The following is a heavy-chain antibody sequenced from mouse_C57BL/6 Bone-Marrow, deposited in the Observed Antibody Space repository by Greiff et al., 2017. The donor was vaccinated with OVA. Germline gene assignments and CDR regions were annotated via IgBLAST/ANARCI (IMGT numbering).Heavy chain of an antibody. CDR3: ASTVVTAMDY. J-gene: IGHJ4*01. CDR2: IWPGGGT. V-gene: IGHV2-9-1*01. D-gene: IGHD1-1*01. CDR1: GFSLTSYA. Sequence: VQLVESGPGLVAPSPSLSITCTVSGFSLTSYAISWVRQPPGKGLEWLGVIWPGGGTNYNSALKSRLSISKDNSKSEVFLKMTRLQTDETARYYCASTVVTAMDYWGQGTSVTVSS.